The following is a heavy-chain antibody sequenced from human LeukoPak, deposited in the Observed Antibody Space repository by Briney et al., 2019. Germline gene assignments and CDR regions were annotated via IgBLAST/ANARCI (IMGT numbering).Heavy chain of an antibody. J-gene: IGHJ6*03. V-gene: IGHV3-21*01. D-gene: IGHD6-19*01. CDR1: GFTFSSYS. Sequence: GGSLRLSCPASGFTFSSYSMNWVRQAPGKGLEWVSSISSSSSYIYYADSVKGRFTISRDNAKNSLYLQMNSLRAEDTAVYYCAREAAVAGLYDYYMDVWGKGTTVTVSS. CDR2: ISSSSSYI. CDR3: AREAAVAGLYDYYMDV.